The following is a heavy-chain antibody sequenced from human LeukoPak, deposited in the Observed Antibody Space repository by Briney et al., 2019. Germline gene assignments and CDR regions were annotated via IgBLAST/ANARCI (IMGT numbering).Heavy chain of an antibody. CDR3: AKGGPDVWGSGEIDY. D-gene: IGHD3-16*01. CDR2: ISWDGGST. J-gene: IGHJ4*02. V-gene: IGHV3-43*01. CDR1: GFTFDDYT. Sequence: GGSLRLSCAASGFTFDDYTMHWVRQAPGKGLEWVSLISWDGGSTYYADSVKGRFTISRDNIKNSLYLQMNSLRTEDTALYYCAKGGPDVWGSGEIDYWGQGTLVTVSS.